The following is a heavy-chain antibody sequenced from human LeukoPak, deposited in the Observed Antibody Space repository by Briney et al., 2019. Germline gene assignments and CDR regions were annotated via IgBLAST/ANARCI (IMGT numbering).Heavy chain of an antibody. CDR3: ASHGYYDSSGYYRDGDY. CDR1: GGSFSGYY. Sequence: PSETLSLTCAVYGGSFSGYYWSWIRQPPGKGLEWIGEINHSGSTNYNPSLKSRVTISVDTSKNQFSLKLSSVTAADTAVYYCASHGYYDSSGYYRDGDYWGQGTLVTVSS. CDR2: INHSGST. D-gene: IGHD3-22*01. V-gene: IGHV4-34*01. J-gene: IGHJ4*02.